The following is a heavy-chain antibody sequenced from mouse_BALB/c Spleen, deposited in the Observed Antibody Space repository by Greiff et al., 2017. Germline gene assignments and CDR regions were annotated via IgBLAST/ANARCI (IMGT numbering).Heavy chain of an antibody. D-gene: IGHD2-2*01. CDR2: IWGGGST. CDR1: GFSLSRYS. V-gene: IGHV2-6-4*01. Sequence: VQLQESGPGLVAPSQSLSITCTVSGFSLSRYSVPWVRQPPGKGLEWLGMIWGGGSTDYNSALKSRLSISKDNSKSQVFLKMNSLQTDDTAMYYWDRGGGYDARVGYFDVWGAGTTVTVSS. J-gene: IGHJ1*01. CDR3: DRGGGYDARVGYFDV.